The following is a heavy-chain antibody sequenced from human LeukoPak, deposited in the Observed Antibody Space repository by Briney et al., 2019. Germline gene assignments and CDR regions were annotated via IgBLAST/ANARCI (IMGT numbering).Heavy chain of an antibody. CDR2: INHSGST. J-gene: IGHJ5*02. Sequence: PSETLSLTCAVYGGSFSGYYWSWIRQPPGKGLEWIGEINHSGSTNYNPSLKSRVTISVDTSKNQFSLKLSSVTAADTAVYYCARPVIWFGEHWFDPWGQGTLVTVSS. CDR1: GGSFSGYY. D-gene: IGHD3-10*01. V-gene: IGHV4-34*01. CDR3: ARPVIWFGEHWFDP.